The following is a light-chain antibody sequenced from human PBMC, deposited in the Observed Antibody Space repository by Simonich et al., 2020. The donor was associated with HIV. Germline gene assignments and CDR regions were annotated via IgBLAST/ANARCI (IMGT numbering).Light chain of an antibody. V-gene: IGKV1-5*03. CDR1: QSINNW. CDR3: QQLNSYPRT. Sequence: DIQMTQSPSTLSASVGDRVTITCRASQSINNWLAWYQQNPGKAPKLLIYKASSLESGVPSRFSGSGSGTEFTLTISSLQPEDFATYYCQQLNSYPRTFGQGTKVEIK. J-gene: IGKJ1*01. CDR2: KAS.